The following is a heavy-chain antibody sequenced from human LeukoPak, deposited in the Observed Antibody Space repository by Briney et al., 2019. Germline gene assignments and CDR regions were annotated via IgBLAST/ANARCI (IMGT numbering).Heavy chain of an antibody. Sequence: VASVKVSCKASGGTFCSYAISWVRQAPGQGLEWMGGIIPIFGTANYAQKFQGRVTITADESTSTAYMELSSLRSEDTAVYYCAVYSYGWYYGMDVWGEGTTVTVSS. CDR2: IIPIFGTA. CDR3: AVYSYGWYYGMDV. D-gene: IGHD5-18*01. J-gene: IGHJ6*04. CDR1: GGTFCSYA. V-gene: IGHV1-69*13.